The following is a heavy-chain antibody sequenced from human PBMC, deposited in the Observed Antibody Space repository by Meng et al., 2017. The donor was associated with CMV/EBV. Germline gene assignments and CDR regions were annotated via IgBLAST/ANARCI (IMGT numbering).Heavy chain of an antibody. Sequence: QWHRTESGPGRGKPSETLSLTCTVSGGSISSYYWSWIRQPAGKGLEWIGRIYTSGSTNYNPSLKSRVTMSVDTSKNQFSLKLSSVTAADTAVYYCARDLMNCSSTSCANWFDPWGQGTLVTVSS. CDR2: IYTSGST. CDR3: ARDLMNCSSTSCANWFDP. D-gene: IGHD2-2*01. V-gene: IGHV4-4*07. J-gene: IGHJ5*02. CDR1: GGSISSYY.